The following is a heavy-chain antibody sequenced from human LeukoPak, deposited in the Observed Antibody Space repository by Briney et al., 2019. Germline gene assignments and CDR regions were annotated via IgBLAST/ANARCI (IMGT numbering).Heavy chain of an antibody. CDR1: GFTFSSSA. V-gene: IGHV3-23*01. J-gene: IGHJ4*02. CDR2: ISGSGGST. Sequence: GGSLRLSCAASGFTFSSSAMSWIRQAPGKGLEWVSAISGSGGSTFDADSVKGRFTISRDNTKNTLYLQMNGLRAEDTAVYYCATPWGGVYGYNTHWGQGTLVTVSS. D-gene: IGHD5-24*01. CDR3: ATPWGGVYGYNTH.